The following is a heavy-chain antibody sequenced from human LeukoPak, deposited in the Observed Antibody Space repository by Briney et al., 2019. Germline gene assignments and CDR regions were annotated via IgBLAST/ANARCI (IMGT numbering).Heavy chain of an antibody. CDR2: ISYDGSNK. V-gene: IGHV3-30*03. J-gene: IGHJ4*02. Sequence: GRSLRLSCAASGFTFSSYGMHWVRQAPGKGLEWVAVISYDGSNKYYADSVKGRFTISRDNSKNTLYLQMNSLRAEDTAVYYCARSEINDYSKYWGQGILVIVSS. CDR1: GFTFSSYG. D-gene: IGHD4-11*01. CDR3: ARSEINDYSKY.